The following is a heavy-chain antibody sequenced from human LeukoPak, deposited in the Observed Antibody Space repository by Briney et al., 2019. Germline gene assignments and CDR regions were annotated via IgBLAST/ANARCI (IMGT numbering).Heavy chain of an antibody. J-gene: IGHJ4*02. Sequence: CGPALVKPTQTLTLTYKFSGFSLSTSGMCVSWIRQPPGKALEWLARIDWDDDKYSSTSLKTRLTISKDTSKNQVVLTMTNMDPVDTATYYCARTIVVAGMYFDYWGQGTLVTVSS. V-gene: IGHV2-70*11. CDR2: IDWDDDK. CDR3: ARTIVVAGMYFDY. D-gene: IGHD6-19*01. CDR1: GFSLSTSGMC.